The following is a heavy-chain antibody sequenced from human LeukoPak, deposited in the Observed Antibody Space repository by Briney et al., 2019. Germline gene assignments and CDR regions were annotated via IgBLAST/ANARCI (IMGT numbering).Heavy chain of an antibody. J-gene: IGHJ6*02. CDR1: GYTFTNNY. CDR3: AREYSGSYYDYYYYGMDV. Sequence: ASVKVSCKASGYTFTNNYLHWVRQAPGQGLEWMGMIYPRDGSTSYAQNFQGRVTMTRDTSTSTVYMELSSLRSEDTAVYYCAREYSGSYYDYYYYGMDVWGQGTTVTVSS. V-gene: IGHV1-46*01. D-gene: IGHD1-26*01. CDR2: IYPRDGST.